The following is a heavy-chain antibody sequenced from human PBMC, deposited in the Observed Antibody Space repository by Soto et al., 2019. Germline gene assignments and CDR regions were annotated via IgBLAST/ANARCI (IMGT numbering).Heavy chain of an antibody. CDR2: ISYSGST. CDR1: GGSISSGNYY. Sequence: SETLSLTCTVSGGSISSGNYYWSWIRQPPGKGLEWIGFISYSGSTYYSLSLKSRVTISVDTSKNQFSLNLSFVTAADTAVYYCARGQGDLYYYYGMDVWGQGTTVTVSS. CDR3: ARGQGDLYYYYGMDV. D-gene: IGHD1-26*01. J-gene: IGHJ6*02. V-gene: IGHV4-30-4*01.